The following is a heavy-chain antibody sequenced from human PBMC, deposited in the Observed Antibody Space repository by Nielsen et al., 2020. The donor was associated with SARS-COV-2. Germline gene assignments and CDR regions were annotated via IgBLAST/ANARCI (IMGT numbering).Heavy chain of an antibody. CDR1: AFTFSTYW. J-gene: IGHJ4*02. D-gene: IGHD5-12*01. Sequence: GESLKISCAASAFTFSTYWMHWVRQAPGKGLVWVSRINSDGSSTSYADSVKGRFTISRDNAKNTLYLQMNSLRAEDTAVYYCARDAGYSGYGNFDYWGQGTLVTVSS. CDR2: INSDGSST. CDR3: ARDAGYSGYGNFDY. V-gene: IGHV3-74*01.